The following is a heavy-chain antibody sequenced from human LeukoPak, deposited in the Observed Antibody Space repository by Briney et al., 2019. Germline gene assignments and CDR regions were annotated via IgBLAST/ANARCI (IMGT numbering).Heavy chain of an antibody. J-gene: IGHJ5*02. Sequence: PSETLSLTCAVYGGSFSGYYWSWIRQPPGKGLEWIGEINHSGSTNYNPSLKSRVTISVDTSKNQFSLKLSSVTAADTAVYYCARAGEGYYDSSGYYGLNWFDPWGQGTLVTVSS. CDR2: INHSGST. CDR3: ARAGEGYYDSSGYYGLNWFDP. V-gene: IGHV4-34*01. D-gene: IGHD3-22*01. CDR1: GGSFSGYY.